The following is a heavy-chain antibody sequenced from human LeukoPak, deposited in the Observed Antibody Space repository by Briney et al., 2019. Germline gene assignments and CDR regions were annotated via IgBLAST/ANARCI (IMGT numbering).Heavy chain of an antibody. V-gene: IGHV1-2*04. J-gene: IGHJ4*02. CDR2: INPNSGGT. CDR1: GYTFTGYY. CDR3: ARGSSRSYGEFVY. D-gene: IGHD1-26*01. Sequence: GASVKVSCKASGYTFTGYYMHWVRQAPGQGLEWMGWINPNSGGTNYAQKFQGWVTMTRDTSISTAYMELSRLRSDDTAVYYCARGSSRSYGEFVYWGQGTLVTVSS.